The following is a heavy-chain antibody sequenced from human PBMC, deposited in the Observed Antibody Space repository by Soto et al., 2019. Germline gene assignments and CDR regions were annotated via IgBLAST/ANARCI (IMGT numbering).Heavy chain of an antibody. CDR3: ARSGTYSGMDV. CDR2: INGDGGTA. CDR1: GFTFSRYW. Sequence: EVQLVESGGGLVQPGGSLRLSCAASGFTFSRYWMHWVRQTAGKGLVWVSRINGDGGTASYTDSERGRFTISRDNAKNTLFLQMNSLRAEDTAVYYCARSGTYSGMDVWGQGTTVTVSS. J-gene: IGHJ6*02. V-gene: IGHV3-74*01.